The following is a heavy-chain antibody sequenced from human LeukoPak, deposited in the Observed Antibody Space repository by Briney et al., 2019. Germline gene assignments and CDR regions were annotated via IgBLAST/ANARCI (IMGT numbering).Heavy chain of an antibody. J-gene: IGHJ4*02. D-gene: IGHD4-17*01. CDR3: AKVYDMTSVTTKFPGLHY. CDR1: GFTFRSYA. Sequence: PGGSLRLSCAASGFTFRSYAMHWVRQAPGKGLEWVAVISYDGSNKYYADSVKGRFTISRDNSKNTLYLQMNSLRAEDTAVYYCAKVYDMTSVTTKFPGLHYWGQGTLVTVSS. V-gene: IGHV3-30-3*01. CDR2: ISYDGSNK.